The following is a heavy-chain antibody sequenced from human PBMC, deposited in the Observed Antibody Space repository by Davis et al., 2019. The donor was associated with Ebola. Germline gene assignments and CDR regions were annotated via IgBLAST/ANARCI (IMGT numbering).Heavy chain of an antibody. J-gene: IGHJ4*02. Sequence: PGGSLRLSCAVYGGSFSGYYWSWIRQPPGKGLEWVAVIWYDGSNKYYADSVKGRFTISRDNSKNTLYLQMNSLRAEDTAVYYCAREGKYRDESRTFDYWGQGTLVTVSS. CDR3: AREGKYRDESRTFDY. CDR1: GGSFSGYY. CDR2: IWYDGSNK. D-gene: IGHD2-2*01. V-gene: IGHV3-33*08.